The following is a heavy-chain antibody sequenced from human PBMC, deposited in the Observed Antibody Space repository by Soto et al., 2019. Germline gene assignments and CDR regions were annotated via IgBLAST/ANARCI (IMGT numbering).Heavy chain of an antibody. J-gene: IGHJ6*03. CDR2: IYYSGST. D-gene: IGHD3-9*01. CDR1: GGSISSYY. Sequence: QVQLQESGPGLVKPSETLSLTCTVSGGSISSYYWSWIRQPPGKGLEWIGYIYYSGSTNYNPSLKRRVTISVDTSKNQFSLKLSSVTAADTAVYYCARDRFDGTPNGYYYYMDVWGKGTTVTVSS. V-gene: IGHV4-59*01. CDR3: ARDRFDGTPNGYYYYMDV.